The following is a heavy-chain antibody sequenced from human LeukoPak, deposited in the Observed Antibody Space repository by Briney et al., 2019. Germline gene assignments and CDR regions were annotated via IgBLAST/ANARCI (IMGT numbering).Heavy chain of an antibody. CDR3: AKDRDPYSSGTWDS. J-gene: IGHJ1*01. CDR1: GFTFNKYG. Sequence: GRSLRLSCIASGFTFNKYGMHWVRQAPGKGLEWVAVRSDDGSAQHYADSVRGRFTISRDNSKNTSSLQMNSLRPEDTAMYFCAKDRDPYSSGTWDSWGQGTLVIVSS. CDR2: RSDDGSAQ. D-gene: IGHD3-22*01. V-gene: IGHV3-30*18.